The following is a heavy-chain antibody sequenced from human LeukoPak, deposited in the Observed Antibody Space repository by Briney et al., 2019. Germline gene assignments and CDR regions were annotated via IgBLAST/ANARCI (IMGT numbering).Heavy chain of an antibody. CDR1: GGTFSSYA. V-gene: IGHV1-69*01. J-gene: IGHJ4*02. CDR3: ARDGLWFAESYFDY. D-gene: IGHD3-10*01. CDR2: IIPIFGTA. Sequence: GSSVNVSCMASGGTFSSYAISWVRQAPGQGLEWMGGIIPIFGTANYAQKFQGRVTITADESTSTAYMELSSLRSEDTAVYYCARDGLWFAESYFDYWGQGTLATVSS.